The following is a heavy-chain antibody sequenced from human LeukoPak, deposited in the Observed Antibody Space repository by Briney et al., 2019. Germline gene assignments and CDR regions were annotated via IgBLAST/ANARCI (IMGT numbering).Heavy chain of an antibody. CDR2: IKSKNDGETT. J-gene: IGHJ4*02. CDR3: TPVMVEDRGF. CDR1: GFTFSIYW. V-gene: IGHV3-15*01. D-gene: IGHD2-15*01. Sequence: PGGSLRLSCAASGFTFSIYWMSWVRQAPGKGPEWVGRIKSKNDGETTDYGAPVKGRFTISRDDSKNTLYLQMNSLKTDDTAIYYCTPVMVEDRGFWGQGTLVTVSS.